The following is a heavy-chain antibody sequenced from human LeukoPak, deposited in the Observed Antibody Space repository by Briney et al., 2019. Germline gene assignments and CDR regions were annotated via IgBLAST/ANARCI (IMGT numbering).Heavy chain of an antibody. V-gene: IGHV3-48*03. CDR2: ISSSGSIT. D-gene: IGHD6-19*01. J-gene: IGHJ4*02. CDR1: GFTFANYE. Sequence: GGSLRLSCAASGFTFANYEMNWVRQAPERGLEWISYISSSGSITFYADSEKGRFTISRDNARNSLYLQMNSLRAEDTAVYYCASTRSTSDWYTRGFEYWGQGTLVTVSS. CDR3: ASTRSTSDWYTRGFEY.